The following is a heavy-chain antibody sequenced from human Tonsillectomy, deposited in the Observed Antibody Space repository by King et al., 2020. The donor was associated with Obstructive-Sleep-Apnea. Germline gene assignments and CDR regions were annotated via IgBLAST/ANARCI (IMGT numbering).Heavy chain of an antibody. J-gene: IGHJ3*02. CDR3: GYGSXNYYNGDAFDI. CDR2: INSDGXXT. V-gene: IGHV3-74*01. CDR1: XXXFSSXX. D-gene: IGHD3-10*01. Sequence: VQLVESGGGLVQPXGSLRLXXAAXXXXFSSXXIHXVRHAPGKGLVWVSRINSDGXXTSYADSVXGRFTLSRDNAKKTLYLQMNXLRAKDTAVYYCGYGSXNYYNGDAFDIWGQGXMVTVSS.